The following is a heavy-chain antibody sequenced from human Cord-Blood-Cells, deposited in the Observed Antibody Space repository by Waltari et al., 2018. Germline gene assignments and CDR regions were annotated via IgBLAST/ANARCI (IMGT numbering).Heavy chain of an antibody. Sequence: EVQLVESGGGLFQNGVSLRLSTAAASLTFSSNWMNWVRQAPGKGLVWVSRINSDGSSTSYADSVKGRFTISRDNAKNTLYLQMNSLRAEDTAVYYCARLGELLPDYWGQGTLVTVSS. CDR1: SLTFSSNW. V-gene: IGHV3-74*01. J-gene: IGHJ4*02. CDR2: INSDGSST. CDR3: ARLGELLPDY. D-gene: IGHD1-26*01.